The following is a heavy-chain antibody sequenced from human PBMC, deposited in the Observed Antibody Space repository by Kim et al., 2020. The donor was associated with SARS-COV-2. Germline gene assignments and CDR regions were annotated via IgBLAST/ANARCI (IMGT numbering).Heavy chain of an antibody. V-gene: IGHV3-9*01. CDR1: GFNLGDYS. J-gene: IGHJ5*01. D-gene: IGHD3-3*01. CDR2: ISWQSSSV. Sequence: GGSLRLSCAASGFNLGDYSMHWVRQGPGKGLEWVSGISWQSSSVGYADSVKGRFTISRDNAKSSLYLQMNNLKPEDTAFYYCVKGFKSLQFFRDYFDAWG. CDR3: VKGFKSLQFFRDYFDA.